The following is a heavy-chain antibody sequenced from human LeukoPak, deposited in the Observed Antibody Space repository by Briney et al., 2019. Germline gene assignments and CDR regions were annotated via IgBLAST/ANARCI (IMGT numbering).Heavy chain of an antibody. CDR1: GFTFSSYA. V-gene: IGHV3-30-3*01. J-gene: IGHJ4*02. CDR2: ISYDGSNK. CDR3: ARGGSSGFFDY. Sequence: GGSLRLSCAASGFTFSSYAMSWVRQAPGKGLEWVAVISYDGSNKYYADSVKGRFTISRDNSKNTLYLQMNSLRAEDTAVYYCARGGSSGFFDYWGQGTLVTVSS. D-gene: IGHD6-19*01.